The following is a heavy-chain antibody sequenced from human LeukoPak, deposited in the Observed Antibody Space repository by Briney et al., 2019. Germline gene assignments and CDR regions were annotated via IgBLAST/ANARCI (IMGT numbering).Heavy chain of an antibody. CDR3: ARDRYYDILTGYYNYFDY. CDR1: GGSFSGYY. D-gene: IGHD3-9*01. Sequence: SETLSLTCAVYGGSFSGYYWSWIRQPPGKGLEWIGEINHSGSTNYNPSLKSRVTISVDTSKNQFSLKLSSVTAADTAVYYCARDRYYDILTGYYNYFDYWGQGTLVTVSS. V-gene: IGHV4-34*01. J-gene: IGHJ4*02. CDR2: INHSGST.